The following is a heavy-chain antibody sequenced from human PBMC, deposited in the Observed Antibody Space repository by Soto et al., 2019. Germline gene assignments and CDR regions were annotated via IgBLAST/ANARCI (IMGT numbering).Heavy chain of an antibody. CDR2: IDPSDSYT. CDR3: ARAWGYSSSWYEV. CDR1: GYSFTGYW. V-gene: IGHV5-10-1*01. Sequence: PGESLKISCKGSGYSFTGYWISWVRQMPGKGLEWMGRIDPSDSYTNYSPSFQGHVTISADKSISTAYLQWSSLKASDTAMYYCARAWGYSSSWYEVWGQGTLVTVSS. D-gene: IGHD6-13*01. J-gene: IGHJ4*02.